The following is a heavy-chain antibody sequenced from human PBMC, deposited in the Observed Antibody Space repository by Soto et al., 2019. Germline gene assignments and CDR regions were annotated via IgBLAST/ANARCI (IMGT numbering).Heavy chain of an antibody. Sequence: QVQLVESGGGVVQPGRSLRLSCAASGFTFSSYGMHWVRQAPGKGLEWVAVISYDGSNKYYADSVKGRFTISRDNSKNPLYLQMNSLRAEATAVYYCAKDRIASAVGGGYWFDPWGQGTLVTVSS. CDR1: GFTFSSYG. CDR2: ISYDGSNK. J-gene: IGHJ5*02. V-gene: IGHV3-30*18. CDR3: AKDRIASAVGGGYWFDP. D-gene: IGHD6-19*01.